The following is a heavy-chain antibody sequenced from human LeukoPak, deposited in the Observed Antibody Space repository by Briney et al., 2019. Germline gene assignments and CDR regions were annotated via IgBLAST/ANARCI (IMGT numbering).Heavy chain of an antibody. CDR1: GYTFTDYY. CDR3: VYGIQLWLFDY. J-gene: IGHJ4*02. Sequence: ASVKVSCKVSGYTFTDYYMHWVQQAPGKGLEWMGLVDPEDGETIYAEKFQGRVTITADTSIDTAYMELSSLRSEDTAVYYCVYGIQLWLFDYWGQGTLVTVSS. V-gene: IGHV1-69-2*01. CDR2: VDPEDGET. D-gene: IGHD5-18*01.